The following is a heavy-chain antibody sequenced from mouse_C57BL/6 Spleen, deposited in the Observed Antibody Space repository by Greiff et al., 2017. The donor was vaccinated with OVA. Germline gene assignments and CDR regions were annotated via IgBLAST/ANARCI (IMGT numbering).Heavy chain of an antibody. CDR1: GYSITSGYY. J-gene: IGHJ4*01. Sequence: EVKLMESGPGLVKPSQSLSLTCSVTGYSITSGYYWNWIRQFPGNKLEWMGYISYDGSNNYNPSLKNRISITRYTSKNQFFLKLNSVTTEDTATYYCARDYRLYAMDYWGQGTSVTVSS. CDR3: ARDYRLYAMDY. D-gene: IGHD5-5*01. CDR2: ISYDGSN. V-gene: IGHV3-6*01.